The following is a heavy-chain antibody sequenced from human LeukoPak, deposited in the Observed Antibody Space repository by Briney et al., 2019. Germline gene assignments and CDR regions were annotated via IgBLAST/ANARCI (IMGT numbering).Heavy chain of an antibody. CDR1: GGSISSYY. CDR2: MYYSGNT. D-gene: IGHD1-26*01. Sequence: PSETLSLTCNVSGGSISSYYWSWIRQPPGKGLEWIGYMYYSGNTNYNPSLKSRVTTSVDSSKNQFSLKLSSVTAADTAVYYCARHTLVGARNAFDIWGQGPMVTVSS. J-gene: IGHJ3*02. CDR3: ARHTLVGARNAFDI. V-gene: IGHV4-59*08.